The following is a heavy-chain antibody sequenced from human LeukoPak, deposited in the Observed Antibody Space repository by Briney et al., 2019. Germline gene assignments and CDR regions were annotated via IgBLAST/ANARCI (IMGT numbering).Heavy chain of an antibody. CDR3: ARDLAEKGMWYSSGCVNY. CDR1: GFTFSSYA. V-gene: IGHV3-30*04. D-gene: IGHD6-19*01. CDR2: ISYDGSNK. Sequence: PAGRSLRLSCAASGFTFSSYAMHWVRQAPGKGLEWVAVISYDGSNKYYADSVKGRFTISRDNSKNTLYLQMNSLRAEDTAVYYCARDLAEKGMWYSSGCVNYWGQGTLVTVSS. J-gene: IGHJ4*02.